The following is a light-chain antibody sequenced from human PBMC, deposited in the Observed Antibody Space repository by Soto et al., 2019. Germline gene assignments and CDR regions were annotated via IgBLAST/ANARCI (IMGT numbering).Light chain of an antibody. CDR3: QHYASSPWT. J-gene: IGKJ1*01. V-gene: IGKV3-20*01. CDR1: QSVGSSY. Sequence: EIVLTQSPATLSVSAGERATLAFRASQSVGSSYLAWYQQKPGQAPRLLIYAASSRATGIPDRFSGSGSGTDFTLTISRLEPEDFAVYYCQHYASSPWTFGQGTKVDIK. CDR2: AAS.